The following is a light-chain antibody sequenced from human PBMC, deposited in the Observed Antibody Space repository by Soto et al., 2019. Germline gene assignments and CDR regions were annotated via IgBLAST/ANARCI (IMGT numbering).Light chain of an antibody. CDR1: QSVRSSY. J-gene: IGKJ4*01. V-gene: IGKV3-20*01. Sequence: EIVLTQSPGIVSLSPGERATLSCRASQSVRSSYLAWYQQKFGQAPSLLIYGTYIRAAGIPDSFSGSGSGTDFTLTISRLEPEDFALYYCQQYGNSITFGGGTKVEIK. CDR3: QQYGNSIT. CDR2: GTY.